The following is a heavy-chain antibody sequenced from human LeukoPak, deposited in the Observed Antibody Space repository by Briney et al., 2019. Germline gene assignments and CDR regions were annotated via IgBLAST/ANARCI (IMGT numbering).Heavy chain of an antibody. CDR3: VSFYETY. V-gene: IGHV3-74*01. J-gene: IGHJ4*02. CDR2: INSDGSWT. Sequence: GGSLRLSCAASGNSCMHWVRQAPGKGLVWVSHINSDGSWTSYADSVKGRFTISKDNTKNTVHLQMNSLRAEDTAVYYCVSFYETYWGRGPLVTVS. CDR1: GNSC. D-gene: IGHD2/OR15-2a*01.